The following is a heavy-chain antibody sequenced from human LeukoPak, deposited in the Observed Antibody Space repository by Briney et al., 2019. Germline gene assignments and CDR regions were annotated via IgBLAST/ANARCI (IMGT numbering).Heavy chain of an antibody. J-gene: IGHJ6*03. D-gene: IGHD3-10*01. Sequence: GGSLRLSCAASGFTFSSYGMHWVRQAPGKGLEWVAFIRYDGSNKYYADSVKGRFTISRDNSKNTLYLQMNSLRAEDTAVYYCARVTGLRFGPNPGYYMDVWGKGTTVTVSS. CDR1: GFTFSSYG. CDR2: IRYDGSNK. CDR3: ARVTGLRFGPNPGYYMDV. V-gene: IGHV3-30*02.